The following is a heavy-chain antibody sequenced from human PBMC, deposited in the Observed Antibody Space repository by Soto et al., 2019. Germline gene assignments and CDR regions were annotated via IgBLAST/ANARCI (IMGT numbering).Heavy chain of an antibody. Sequence: ILSCEVSGYTITDHYMTWIRQVPGKGLEWVAYISSDSVYTNYVDSVRGRFTISRDNAKNSLFLELSSLRAEDTAVYHCATNIRLDFWGQGTQVTVSS. CDR2: ISSDSVYT. D-gene: IGHD2-2*02. CDR1: GYTITDHY. CDR3: ATNIRLDF. J-gene: IGHJ4*02. V-gene: IGHV3-11*06.